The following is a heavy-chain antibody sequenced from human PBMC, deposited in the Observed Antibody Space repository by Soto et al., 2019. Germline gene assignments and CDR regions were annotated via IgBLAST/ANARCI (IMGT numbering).Heavy chain of an antibody. CDR2: ISSSSSTI. J-gene: IGHJ2*01. Sequence: EVQLVESGGALLQPGGPLRLSWAAPGFTFSSYSMNWSRKAPGKGLEGVPYISSSSSTIYYADSVKGRFTISRDNAKNSLYLQMNSLRAEDTAVYYCAREYYDFWSGYYTYWYFDLWGRGTLVTVSS. CDR3: AREYYDFWSGYYTYWYFDL. CDR1: GFTFSSYS. V-gene: IGHV3-48*01. D-gene: IGHD3-3*01.